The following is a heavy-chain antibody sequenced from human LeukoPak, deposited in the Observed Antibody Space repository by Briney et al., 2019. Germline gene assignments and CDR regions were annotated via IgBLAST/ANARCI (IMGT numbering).Heavy chain of an antibody. Sequence: ASETLSLTCAVSGGSISSGGYSWSRIRQPPGKGLEWIGYIYHSGSTYYNPSLKSRVAISVDRSKNQFSLKLSSVTAADTAVYYCARGRYYGSGSYYKNPRGYYFDYWGQGTLVTVSS. V-gene: IGHV4-30-2*01. CDR2: IYHSGST. D-gene: IGHD3-10*01. CDR3: ARGRYYGSGSYYKNPRGYYFDY. J-gene: IGHJ4*02. CDR1: GGSISSGGYS.